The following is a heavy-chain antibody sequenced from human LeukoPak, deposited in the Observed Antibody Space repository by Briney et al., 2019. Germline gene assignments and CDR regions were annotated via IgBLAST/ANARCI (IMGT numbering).Heavy chain of an antibody. CDR3: GGSEDGYIDY. Sequence: GGSLRLSRAASGFTFTGHWMHWVRQAPGKGLEWVSRIKTDGTNTIYADFVEGRFTISRDNARNTLYLQMSSLRAGDTAVYYCGGSEDGYIDYWGQGTLVTVSS. CDR2: IKTDGTNT. V-gene: IGHV3-74*01. J-gene: IGHJ4*02. D-gene: IGHD5-24*01. CDR1: GFTFTGHW.